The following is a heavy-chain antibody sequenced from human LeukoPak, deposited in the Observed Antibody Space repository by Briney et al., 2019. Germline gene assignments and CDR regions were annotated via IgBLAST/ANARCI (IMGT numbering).Heavy chain of an antibody. Sequence: ASVKVSCKASGYTFTDYGVTWVRQAPGQGLEWVGWISTYNGHTKYAQNLQGRVTMTTDTSTSTAYMELRSLRYDDTAVYYCARDKGAWFYYYYMGVWGKGTTVTVSS. CDR3: ARDKGAWFYYYYMGV. CDR2: ISTYNGHT. CDR1: GYTFTDYG. J-gene: IGHJ6*03. D-gene: IGHD6-19*01. V-gene: IGHV1-18*01.